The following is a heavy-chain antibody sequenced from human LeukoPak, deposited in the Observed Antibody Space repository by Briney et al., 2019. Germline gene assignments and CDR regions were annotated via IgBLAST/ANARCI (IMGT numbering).Heavy chain of an antibody. Sequence: PSETLSLTCTVSGGSISSGDYYWSWIRQPPGKGLEWIGYIYYSGSTYYNPSLKSRVTISVDTSKNQFSLKLSSVTAADTAVYHCARVLRGGYLWFGSHNMYGMDVWGQGTTVTVSS. D-gene: IGHD3-10*01. CDR2: IYYSGST. CDR1: GGSISSGDYY. CDR3: ARVLRGGYLWFGSHNMYGMDV. J-gene: IGHJ6*02. V-gene: IGHV4-30-4*01.